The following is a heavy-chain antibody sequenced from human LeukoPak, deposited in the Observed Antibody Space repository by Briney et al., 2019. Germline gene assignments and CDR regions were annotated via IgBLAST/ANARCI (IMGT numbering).Heavy chain of an antibody. CDR2: INPSGGTR. V-gene: IGHV1-46*01. CDR1: GYTFTNHY. CDR3: ARDLKRLTSGWITAAAGDY. J-gene: IGHJ4*02. D-gene: IGHD6-19*01. Sequence: PLASVKVSCKASGYTFTNHYVHWVRQAPGQGLEWMGIINPSGGTRSSAQKFHGRVAMTRDMSTSTVYMELSSLRSEDTAVYYCARDLKRLTSGWITAAAGDYWGQGTLVTVSS.